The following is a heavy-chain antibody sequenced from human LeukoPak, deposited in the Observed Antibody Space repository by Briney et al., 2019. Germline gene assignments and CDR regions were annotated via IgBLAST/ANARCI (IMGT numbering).Heavy chain of an antibody. D-gene: IGHD3-3*02. Sequence: GGSLRLSCAASGFTFHVYAMYWVRQAPGRGLEWVSSIGTPDSTHYANSVKGRFTTSRDDSKNTVFLQMNSLRAEDSATYFCAKDRENGNGIWDAFDVWGQGTVVTVSS. CDR3: AKDRENGNGIWDAFDV. V-gene: IGHV3-23*01. CDR1: GFTFHVYA. CDR2: IGTPDST. J-gene: IGHJ3*01.